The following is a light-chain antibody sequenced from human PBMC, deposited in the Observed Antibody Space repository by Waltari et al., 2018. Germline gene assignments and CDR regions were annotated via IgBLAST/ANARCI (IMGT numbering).Light chain of an antibody. J-gene: IGLJ3*02. CDR3: CSFASSRTWV. V-gene: IGLV2-23*01. CDR1: TNDVGKYDL. Sequence: QSALTQPASVSGSPVQSITISCSGTTNDVGKYDLVSWYQQVPGRVPKLILYENTRRLSDISNRVRGSKAGNTASLTSSGLQPEDEADYYCCSFASSRTWVFGGRTRLTV. CDR2: ENT.